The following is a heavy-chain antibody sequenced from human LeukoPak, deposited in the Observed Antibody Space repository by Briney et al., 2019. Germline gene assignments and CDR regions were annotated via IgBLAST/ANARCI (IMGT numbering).Heavy chain of an antibody. D-gene: IGHD3-22*01. V-gene: IGHV1-2*02. CDR1: GYTFTGYY. CDR3: ATHDPTYYYDSSGYYYALWY. J-gene: IGHJ4*02. Sequence: GASVKVSCKASGYTFTGYYIHWVRQAPGQGLEWMGWINPNSGGTNYAQKFQGRVTMTRDTSISTAYMELSRLRSDDTAVYYCATHDPTYYYDSSGYYYALWYWGQGTLVTVSS. CDR2: INPNSGGT.